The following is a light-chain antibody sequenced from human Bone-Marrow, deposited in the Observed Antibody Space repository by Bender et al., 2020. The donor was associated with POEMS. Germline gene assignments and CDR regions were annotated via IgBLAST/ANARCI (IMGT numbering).Light chain of an antibody. V-gene: IGLV2-14*02. J-gene: IGLJ1*01. CDR2: EVN. CDR1: SRDVGISNL. CDR3: SSYTTSDTFV. Sequence: QSALTQPPSVSGSPGQSVTISCTGTSRDVGISNLVSWYQQYPGQAPKLMIFEVNKRPSGVSNRFSGSKSGNTASLSISGLQAEDEADYYCSSYTTSDTFVFGTGTEVTVL.